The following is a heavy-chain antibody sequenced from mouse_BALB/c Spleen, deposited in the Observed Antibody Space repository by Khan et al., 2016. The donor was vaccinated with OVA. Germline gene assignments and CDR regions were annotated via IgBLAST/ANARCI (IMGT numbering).Heavy chain of an antibody. CDR3: VSDGAYNRNDGWCAY. D-gene: IGHD2-14*01. CDR1: GYTFTNYT. J-gene: IGHJ3*01. CDR2: INPSNGYT. Sequence: VKLLESGAELARPGASVKMSCKASGYTFTNYTIPWIKLRPGQGLEWIGYINPSNGYTNYNQKFKDKATLTADKSSTTAYMQLSSLTSDDSAVYSCVSDGAYNRNDGWCAYWGQGTLVTVSA. V-gene: IGHV1-4*01.